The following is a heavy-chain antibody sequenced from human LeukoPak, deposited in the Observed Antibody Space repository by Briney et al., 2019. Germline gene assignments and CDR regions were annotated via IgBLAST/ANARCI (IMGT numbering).Heavy chain of an antibody. D-gene: IGHD3-10*01. Sequence: ASVKVSCKASGYTFTSYAMHWARQAPGQRLEWMGWINAGNGNTKYSQKFQGRVTITRDTSASTAYMELSSLRSEDTAVYYCARDALYEFGEFHSDYWGQGTLVTVSS. CDR3: ARDALYEFGEFHSDY. J-gene: IGHJ4*02. CDR1: GYTFTSYA. V-gene: IGHV1-3*01. CDR2: INAGNGNT.